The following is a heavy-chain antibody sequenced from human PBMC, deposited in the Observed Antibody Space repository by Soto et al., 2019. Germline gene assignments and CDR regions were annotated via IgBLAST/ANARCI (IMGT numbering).Heavy chain of an antibody. CDR1: GFTFSSYA. CDR3: ARDFESIAVAGNGLDY. D-gene: IGHD6-19*01. V-gene: IGHV3-30-3*01. CDR2: ISYDGSNK. Sequence: QVQLVESGGGVVQPGRSLRLSCAASGFTFSSYAMHWVCQAPGKGLEWVAVISYDGSNKYYADSVKGRFTISRDNSKNTLYLQMNSLRAEDTAVYYCARDFESIAVAGNGLDYWGQGTLVTVSS. J-gene: IGHJ4*02.